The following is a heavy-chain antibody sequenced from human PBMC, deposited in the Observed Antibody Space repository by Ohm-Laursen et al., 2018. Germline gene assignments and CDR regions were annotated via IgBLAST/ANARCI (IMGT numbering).Heavy chain of an antibody. CDR2: INHSGGT. V-gene: IGHV4-39*07. D-gene: IGHD3-16*01. Sequence: PSQTLSLTCPVSGGSISSSSYYWSWIRQPPGKGLEWIGEINHSGGTNYNPSLKSRVTISVDTSKNQFSLKLSSVTAADTAVYYCARGRGGRADYWGQGTLVTVSS. CDR1: GGSISSSSYY. CDR3: ARGRGGRADY. J-gene: IGHJ4*02.